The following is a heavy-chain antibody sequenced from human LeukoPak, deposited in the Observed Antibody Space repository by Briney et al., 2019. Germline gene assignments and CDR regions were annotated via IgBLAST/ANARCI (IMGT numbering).Heavy chain of an antibody. J-gene: IGHJ4*02. V-gene: IGHV3-23*01. D-gene: IGHD3-22*01. Sequence: GGSLRLSCAASGFAFSSYAMTWVRQAPGKGLEWVSAISGSGGSTYYADSVKGRFTISRDNSKNTLYLQMNSLRAEDTAVYYCAKGVSYYDSSGYYYWGQGTLVTVSS. CDR2: ISGSGGST. CDR1: GFAFSSYA. CDR3: AKGVSYYDSSGYYY.